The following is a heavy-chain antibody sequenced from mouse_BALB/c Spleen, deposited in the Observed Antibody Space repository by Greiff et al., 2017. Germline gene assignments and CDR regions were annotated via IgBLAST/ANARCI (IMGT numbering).Heavy chain of an antibody. CDR2: INPSSGYT. V-gene: IGHV1-4*02. CDR1: GYTFTSYT. Sequence: QVQLQQSAAELARPGASVKMSCKASGYTFTSYTMHWVKQRPGQGLEWIGYINPSSGYTEYNQKFKDKTTLTADKSSSTAYMQLSSLTSEDSAVYYCARSSGLRLPLDYWGQGTTLTVSS. D-gene: IGHD1-2*01. J-gene: IGHJ2*01. CDR3: ARSSGLRLPLDY.